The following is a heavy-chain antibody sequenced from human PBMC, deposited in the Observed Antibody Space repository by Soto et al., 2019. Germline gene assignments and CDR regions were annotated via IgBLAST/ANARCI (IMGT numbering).Heavy chain of an antibody. CDR1: GFTFNNYA. CDR2: ITDSGDDT. Sequence: EVQLLESGGGLVQPGGSLRLSCAASGFTFNNYAMCCVRQAPGKGLEWVSAITDSGDDTYYIDSVKGRFTISRDNSKSTLYLQMNSLRAADTAIYYCANLGSSSWSPPYYFDYWGQGTLVTVSS. J-gene: IGHJ4*02. D-gene: IGHD2-2*01. V-gene: IGHV3-23*01. CDR3: ANLGSSSWSPPYYFDY.